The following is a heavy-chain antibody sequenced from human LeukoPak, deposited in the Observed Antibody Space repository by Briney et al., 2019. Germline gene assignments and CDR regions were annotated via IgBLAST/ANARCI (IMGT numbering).Heavy chain of an antibody. CDR2: INPSGGST. V-gene: IGHV1-46*01. Sequence: ASVKVSCKASGYTFTSYYMHWVRQAPGQGLEWMGVINPSGGSTSYAQKFQGRVTMTTDTSTSTAYMELRSLRSDDTAVYYCARVALDGSGSYLYWGQGTLVTVSS. CDR3: ARVALDGSGSYLY. CDR1: GYTFTSYY. D-gene: IGHD3-10*01. J-gene: IGHJ4*02.